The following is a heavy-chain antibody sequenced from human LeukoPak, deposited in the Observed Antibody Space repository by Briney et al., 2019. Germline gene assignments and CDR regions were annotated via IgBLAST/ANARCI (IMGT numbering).Heavy chain of an antibody. CDR2: INAGNGNT. D-gene: IGHD3-9*01. CDR3: ARERGLVGYYDILTGLDY. J-gene: IGHJ4*02. Sequence: ASVKVSCKASGYTFTSYAMHWVRQAPGQRLEWMGWINAGNGNTKYSQKFQGRVTITRDTSASTAYMELSSLRSEDTAVYYCARERGLVGYYDILTGLDYWGQGTLVTVSS. CDR1: GYTFTSYA. V-gene: IGHV1-3*01.